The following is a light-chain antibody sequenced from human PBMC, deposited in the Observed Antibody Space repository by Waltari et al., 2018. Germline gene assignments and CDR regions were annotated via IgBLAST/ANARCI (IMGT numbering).Light chain of an antibody. CDR3: QKYNDVPQP. Sequence: DIQMTQSPSSLSASVGDRVTITCRASQDINNHLAWYQRKPGKLPQLLIYAASTLHSAVPPRFSGSRSGTEFTLTLSSLQPEDFATYYCQKYNDVPQPFGLGTKVEIK. CDR1: QDINNH. V-gene: IGKV1-27*01. J-gene: IGKJ1*01. CDR2: AAS.